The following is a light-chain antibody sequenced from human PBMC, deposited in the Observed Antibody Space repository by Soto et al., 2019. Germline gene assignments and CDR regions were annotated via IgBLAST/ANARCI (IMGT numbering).Light chain of an antibody. CDR3: QQYGDSPPT. CDR1: PSVSGSC. J-gene: IGKJ1*01. V-gene: IGKV3-20*01. CDR2: GAS. Sequence: LTQYTVTLSLARGEGAACSSRSSPSVSGSCLAWYHQKPGQAPRLLIYGASSRATGIPERFSGSGSGTDFTLTISRLEPEDFAVYYCQQYGDSPPTFGQGTKVDIK.